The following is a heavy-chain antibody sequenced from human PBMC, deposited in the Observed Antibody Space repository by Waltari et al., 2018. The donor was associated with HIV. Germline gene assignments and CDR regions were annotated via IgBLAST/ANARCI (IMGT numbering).Heavy chain of an antibody. Sequence: EVQLVESGGGLVKPGGSLRLSCAASGFTFSSYSMNWVRQATGKGLEWVSSISSSSSYIYYADSLKGRFTISRDNAKNSLYLQMNSLRAEDTAVYYCARSPLGTRIDYWGQGTLVTVSS. CDR2: ISSSSSYI. J-gene: IGHJ4*02. CDR3: ARSPLGTRIDY. D-gene: IGHD7-27*01. CDR1: GFTFSSYS. V-gene: IGHV3-21*01.